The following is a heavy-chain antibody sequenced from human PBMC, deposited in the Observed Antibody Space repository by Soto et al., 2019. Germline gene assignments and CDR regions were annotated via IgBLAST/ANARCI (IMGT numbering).Heavy chain of an antibody. Sequence: SETLSLTCTVSGGSIDSGAYYWSWIRQPPGKGLEWIGYVYYSGTTNYNPFLKSRVTLSLDKSKNQFSLKMNSVTAADTAVYYCERAFIAPPKYFVPWGQGTLVTVSS. CDR3: ERAFIAPPKYFVP. CDR1: GGSIDSGAYY. V-gene: IGHV4-61*08. CDR2: VYYSGTT. J-gene: IGHJ5*02. D-gene: IGHD2-21*01.